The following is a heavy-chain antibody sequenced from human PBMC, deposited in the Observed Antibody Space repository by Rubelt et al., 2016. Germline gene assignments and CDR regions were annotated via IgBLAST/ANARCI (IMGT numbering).Heavy chain of an antibody. CDR3: ARGGGYGPFL. CDR2: INHSGST. D-gene: IGHD4-17*01. J-gene: IGHJ4*02. V-gene: IGHV4-59*02. CDR1: GASVNTYW. Sequence: QVLLQDSGPRLVKPSETLSLTCTVSGASVNTYWWTWLRQPPGKGLEWIGEINHSGSTNYNPSLQTRVTISTDASKNPFSLKMTAVTAADTAVYYCARGGGYGPFLWGQGTLVTVSS.